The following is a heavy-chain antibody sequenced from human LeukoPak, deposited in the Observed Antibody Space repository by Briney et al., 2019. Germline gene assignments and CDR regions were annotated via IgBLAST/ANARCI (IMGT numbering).Heavy chain of an antibody. Sequence: GGSLRLSCAASGFTFSSYAMSWVRQAPGKGLEWVSAISGSGGSTYYADSVKGRFTISRDNSKNTLYLQMNSLRAEDTAVCYCAKTYTKLPDFDYWGQGTLVTVSS. D-gene: IGHD2-2*02. V-gene: IGHV3-23*01. CDR2: ISGSGGST. J-gene: IGHJ4*02. CDR3: AKTYTKLPDFDY. CDR1: GFTFSSYA.